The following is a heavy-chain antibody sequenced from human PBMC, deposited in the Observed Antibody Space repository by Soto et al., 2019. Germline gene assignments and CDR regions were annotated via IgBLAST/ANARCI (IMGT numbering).Heavy chain of an antibody. CDR3: ATNRGGGGY. D-gene: IGHD3-10*01. V-gene: IGHV3-53*01. CDR2: IYSGGYT. J-gene: IGHJ4*02. CDR1: GFTVSNNY. Sequence: EVQLVESGGGLIQPGGSLRLSCAVSGFTVSNNYMSWVRQAPGKGLEGVSVIYSGGYTAYGDSVKGRFTISRDNSKNTQNLKMKSRGAEAAACFYGATNRGGGGYWGQGTLVTVSS.